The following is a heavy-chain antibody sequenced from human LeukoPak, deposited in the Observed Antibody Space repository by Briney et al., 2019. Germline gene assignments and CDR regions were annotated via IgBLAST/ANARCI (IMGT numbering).Heavy chain of an antibody. D-gene: IGHD4-23*01. CDR1: GGSISSGGYS. Sequence: SQTLSLTCAVSGGSISSGGYSWSWIRQPPGKGLEWIGYIYHSGSTYYNPSLKSRVTISVDTSKNQFSLKLSSVTAADTAVYYCARGLTTVASSWGQGTLVIVSS. CDR2: IYHSGST. V-gene: IGHV4-30-2*01. CDR3: ARGLTTVASS. J-gene: IGHJ5*02.